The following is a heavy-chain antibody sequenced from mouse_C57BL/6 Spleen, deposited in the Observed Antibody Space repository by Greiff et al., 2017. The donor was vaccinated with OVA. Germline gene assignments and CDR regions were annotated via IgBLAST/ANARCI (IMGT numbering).Heavy chain of an antibody. J-gene: IGHJ2*01. CDR2: IYPSDSET. Sequence: QVQLKEPGAELVRPGSSVKLSCKASGYTFTSYWMDWVKQRPGQGLEWIGNIYPSDSETHYNQKFKDKATLTVDKSSSTAYMQLSSLTSEDSAVYYCARGGKLDYWGQGTTLTVSS. CDR3: ARGGKLDY. CDR1: GYTFTSYW. D-gene: IGHD2-1*01. V-gene: IGHV1-61*01.